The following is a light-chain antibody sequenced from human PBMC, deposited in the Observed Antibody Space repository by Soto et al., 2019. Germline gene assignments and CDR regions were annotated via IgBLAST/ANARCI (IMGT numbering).Light chain of an antibody. CDR2: GAS. Sequence: DIQMTHSPPSLSASVGARVTITCRASQSISHYLNWYQQKPGKAPKLLIYGASSLESGVPSRFSGSGSGTDFTLTIASLQPEEFGTYYCQQSYSTPYTFGQGTKLDIK. CDR3: QQSYSTPYT. J-gene: IGKJ2*01. V-gene: IGKV1-39*01. CDR1: QSISHY.